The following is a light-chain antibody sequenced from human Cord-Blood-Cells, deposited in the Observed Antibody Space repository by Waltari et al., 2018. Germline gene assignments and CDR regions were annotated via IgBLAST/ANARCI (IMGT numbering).Light chain of an antibody. J-gene: IGLJ2*01. V-gene: IGLV2-8*01. Sequence: QSALPPPPSAFGSPGQSVTISCNGTSSDVGGYNYVSWYQQHPGKAPKLMIYEVSKRPSGVPDRFSGSKSGNTASLTVSGLQAEDEADYYCSSYAGSNNVVFGGVTKLTVL. CDR2: EVS. CDR1: SSDVGGYNY. CDR3: SSYAGSNNVV.